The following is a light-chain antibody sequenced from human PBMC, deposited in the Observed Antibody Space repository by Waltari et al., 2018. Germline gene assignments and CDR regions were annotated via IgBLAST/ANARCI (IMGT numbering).Light chain of an antibody. Sequence: QSVLTQPPSASGTPGQRVTTSCFGSSSNIGSNYVYWYQQLPGTAPKLLIYRSNQRPSGVPDRFSGSKSGTSASLAISGLRSEDEADYHCAAWDDSLSGVVFGGGTKLTVL. CDR1: SSNIGSNY. J-gene: IGLJ2*01. V-gene: IGLV1-47*01. CDR3: AAWDDSLSGVV. CDR2: RSN.